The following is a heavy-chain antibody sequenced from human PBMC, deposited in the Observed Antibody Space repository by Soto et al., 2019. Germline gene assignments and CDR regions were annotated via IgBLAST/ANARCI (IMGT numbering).Heavy chain of an antibody. Sequence: PGGSLRLSCAASGFTFSSYSMNWVRQAPGKGLEWVSYISSSSSTIYYADSVKGRFTISRDNAKNSLYLQMNSLRDEDTAVYYCARDGDYYGSGSYSPPSYGMDVWGQGTTVTVSS. CDR1: GFTFSSYS. CDR3: ARDGDYYGSGSYSPPSYGMDV. D-gene: IGHD3-10*01. V-gene: IGHV3-48*02. CDR2: ISSSSSTI. J-gene: IGHJ6*02.